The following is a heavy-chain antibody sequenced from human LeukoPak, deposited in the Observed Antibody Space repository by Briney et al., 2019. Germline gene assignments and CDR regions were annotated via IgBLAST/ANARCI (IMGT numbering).Heavy chain of an antibody. CDR2: IYYSGST. CDR1: GGSARTYY. V-gene: IGHV4-59*02. D-gene: IGHD6-19*01. Sequence: PETLSLTSTVSGGSARTYYANWSRQPPGKGLEWIGYIYYSGSTNYNPPLKSRVTISVDTSKNQVSLQLTSVTAADTAVYYCASSSGWPPSLARGGQGSPVTVP. CDR3: ASSSGWPPSLAR. J-gene: IGHJ4*02.